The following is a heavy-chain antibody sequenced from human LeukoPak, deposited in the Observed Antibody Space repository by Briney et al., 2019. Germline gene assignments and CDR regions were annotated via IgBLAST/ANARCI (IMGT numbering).Heavy chain of an antibody. CDR3: AREGPWGGYDILTGYYDYYYYGMDV. CDR2: IDTSGST. J-gene: IGHJ6*02. Sequence: SETLSLTCTVSGGSISSYYWSWIRQPAGKGLEWIGRIDTSGSTNYHPSLKSRVTMSVDTSKNQFSLKLSSVTAADPAVYYCAREGPWGGYDILTGYYDYYYYGMDVWGQGTTVTVSS. CDR1: GGSISSYY. V-gene: IGHV4-4*07. D-gene: IGHD3-9*01.